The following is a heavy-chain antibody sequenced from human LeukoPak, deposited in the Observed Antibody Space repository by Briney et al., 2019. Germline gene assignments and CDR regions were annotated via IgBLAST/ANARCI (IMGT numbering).Heavy chain of an antibody. Sequence: ASVKVSCKASGGTFSSYAISWVRQAPGQGLEWMGGIIPIFGTANYAQKFQGRVTITADGSTSTAYMELSSLRSEDTAVYYCAKEKSNWYFDPWGQGTLVTVSS. CDR2: IIPIFGTA. CDR3: AKEKSNWYFDP. J-gene: IGHJ4*02. CDR1: GGTFSSYA. D-gene: IGHD1-20*01. V-gene: IGHV1-69*13.